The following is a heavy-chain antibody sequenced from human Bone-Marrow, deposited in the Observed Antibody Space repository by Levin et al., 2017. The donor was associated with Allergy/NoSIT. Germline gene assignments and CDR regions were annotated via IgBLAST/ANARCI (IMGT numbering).Heavy chain of an antibody. V-gene: IGHV3-33*01. Sequence: GGSLRLSCAASGFTFSSYGMHWVRQAPGKGLEWVAVIWYDGSNKYYADSVKGRFTISRDNSKNTLYLQMNSLRAEDTAVYYCARDAFSRGYDYVWGSYPYDYWGQGTLVTVSS. CDR1: GFTFSSYG. J-gene: IGHJ4*02. CDR2: IWYDGSNK. CDR3: ARDAFSRGYDYVWGSYPYDY. D-gene: IGHD3-16*02.